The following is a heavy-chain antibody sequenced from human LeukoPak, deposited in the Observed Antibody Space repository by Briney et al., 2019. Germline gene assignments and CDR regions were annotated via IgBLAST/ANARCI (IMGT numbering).Heavy chain of an antibody. V-gene: IGHV3-23*01. CDR3: ARDTTYDALDY. J-gene: IGHJ4*02. D-gene: IGHD1-1*01. CDR1: GFTFSSYA. Sequence: GGSLRLSCAASGFTFSSYAMSWVRQAPGKGLEWVSAISGSGGSTYYADSVKGRFTISRDNAKNSLYLQMNSLRAEDTAVYYCARDTTYDALDYWGQGTLVTVSS. CDR2: ISGSGGST.